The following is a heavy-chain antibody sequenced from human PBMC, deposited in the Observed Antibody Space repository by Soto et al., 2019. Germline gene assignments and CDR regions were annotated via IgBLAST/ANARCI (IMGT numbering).Heavy chain of an antibody. CDR1: GFTFSSYG. Sequence: QVQLVESGGGVVQPGRSLRLSCAASGFTFSSYGMHWVRQAPGKGLEWVAVISYDGSNKYYADSVKGRFTISRDNSKNTLYLQMNSLRAEDTAVYYCAKDIGSPSYYYGMDVWGQGTTVTVSS. J-gene: IGHJ6*02. CDR3: AKDIGSPSYYYGMDV. CDR2: ISYDGSNK. V-gene: IGHV3-30*18. D-gene: IGHD3-16*02.